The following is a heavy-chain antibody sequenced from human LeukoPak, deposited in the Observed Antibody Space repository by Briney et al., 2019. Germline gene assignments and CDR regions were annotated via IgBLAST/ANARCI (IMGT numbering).Heavy chain of an antibody. V-gene: IGHV3-23*01. J-gene: IGHJ4*02. CDR3: AKDLGSSGWYIDY. CDR1: GFTFSSYA. D-gene: IGHD6-19*01. Sequence: PGGSLRLSCAASGFTFSSYAVYWVRQAPGRGLEWISSNSGSSTYYADSVEGRFTISRDNSENTLYLQTNSLRGEDTGVYFCAKDLGSSGWYIDYWGQGTLVTVPS. CDR2: NSGSST.